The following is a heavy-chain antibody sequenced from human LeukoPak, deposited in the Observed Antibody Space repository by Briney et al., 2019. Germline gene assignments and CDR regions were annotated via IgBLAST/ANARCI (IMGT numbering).Heavy chain of an antibody. CDR3: TGHDTSSWTHDAFDI. D-gene: IGHD6-13*01. V-gene: IGHV3-73*01. J-gene: IGHJ3*02. CDR1: GFTFSSYW. CDR2: IRNKAKSYAT. Sequence: TGGSLRLSCAASGFTFSSYWMSWVRQAPGKGLEWIGRIRNKAKSYATAYVASVKGRFTISRDDSKNTAYLQMNSLKTEDTAVYYCTGHDTSSWTHDAFDIWGQGTMVTVSS.